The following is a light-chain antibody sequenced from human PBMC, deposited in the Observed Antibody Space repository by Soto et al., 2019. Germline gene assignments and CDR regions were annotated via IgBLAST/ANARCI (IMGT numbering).Light chain of an antibody. Sequence: QSALTQPASVSGSPGQSITISCTGTSSDVGSYDLVSWYQQHPGTAPKLMIYEGTKRPSGVSNRFSGSKSGNTASLTISGVQAEDEADYYCCSYTGSSTYVFGTGTKVTVL. V-gene: IGLV2-23*01. CDR3: CSYTGSSTYV. CDR1: SSDVGSYDL. J-gene: IGLJ1*01. CDR2: EGT.